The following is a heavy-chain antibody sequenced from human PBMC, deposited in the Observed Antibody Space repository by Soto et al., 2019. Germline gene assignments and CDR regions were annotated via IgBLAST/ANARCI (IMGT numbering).Heavy chain of an antibody. D-gene: IGHD3-16*01. J-gene: IGHJ4*02. CDR2: IYYSGNT. Sequence: SETLSLTCTVSGGSTSSDNYWSWIRQPPGKGLEWIGYIYYSGNTDYNPSLKSRLAISIDTSKNQFSLKLSSVTAADTAVYFCAREGGESSDGLYYFDSWGQGSLVTVSS. CDR3: AREGGESSDGLYYFDS. V-gene: IGHV4-30-4*01. CDR1: GGSTSSDNY.